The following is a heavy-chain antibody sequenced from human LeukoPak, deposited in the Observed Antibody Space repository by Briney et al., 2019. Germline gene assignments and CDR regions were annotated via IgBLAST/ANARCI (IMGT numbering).Heavy chain of an antibody. CDR3: AKDLGPSIFGVPSDY. CDR1: GFTISSYG. Sequence: GGSLRLSCAASGFTISSYGMHWVRQAPGKGLEWVAVISYDGSNKYYADSVKGRFTISRDNSKNTLYLQMNSLRAEDTAVYYCAKDLGPSIFGVPSDYWGQGTLVTVSS. J-gene: IGHJ4*02. CDR2: ISYDGSNK. V-gene: IGHV3-30*18. D-gene: IGHD3-3*01.